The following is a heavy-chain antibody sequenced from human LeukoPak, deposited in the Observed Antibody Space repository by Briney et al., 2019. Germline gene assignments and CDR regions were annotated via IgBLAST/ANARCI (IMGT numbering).Heavy chain of an antibody. CDR2: MNPNSGNT. D-gene: IGHD2-2*02. V-gene: IGHV1-8*01. Sequence: ASVKVSCKASGYTFTSYDINWVRQATGQGLEWMGWMNPNSGNTGYAQKFQGRVTMTRNTSISTAYMELSSLRSEDTAVYYCATFAQVVPAAIGYYYYYMDVWGKGTTVTVSS. CDR3: ATFAQVVPAAIGYYYYYMDV. CDR1: GYTFTSYD. J-gene: IGHJ6*03.